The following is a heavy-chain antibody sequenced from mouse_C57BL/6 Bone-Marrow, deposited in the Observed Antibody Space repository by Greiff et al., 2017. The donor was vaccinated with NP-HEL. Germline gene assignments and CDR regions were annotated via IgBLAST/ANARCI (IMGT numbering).Heavy chain of an antibody. V-gene: IGHV5-17*01. J-gene: IGHJ1*03. CDR1: GFTFSDYG. CDR3: ARSPYGYFDV. Sequence: DVKLQESGGGLVKPGGSLKLSCAASGFTFSDYGMHWVRQAPEKGLEWVAYISSGSSTIYYADTVKGRFTISRDNAKNTLFLQMTSLRSEDTAMYYCARSPYGYFDVWGTGTTVTVSS. CDR2: ISSGSSTI.